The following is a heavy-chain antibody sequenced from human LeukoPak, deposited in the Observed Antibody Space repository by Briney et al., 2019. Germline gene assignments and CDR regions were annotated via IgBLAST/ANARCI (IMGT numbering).Heavy chain of an antibody. CDR2: MYHTGSS. D-gene: IGHD4-17*01. V-gene: IGHV4-4*02. CDR1: GFTVSSNY. CDR3: SRLYGDYGWFDP. Sequence: PGGSLRLSCAASGFTVSSNYMSWVRQSPGKGLEWIGEMYHTGSSNYNPSLKSRVTISVDKSKNQFSLRLSSVTAADTAVYYCSRLYGDYGWFDPWGQGTLVTVSS. J-gene: IGHJ5*02.